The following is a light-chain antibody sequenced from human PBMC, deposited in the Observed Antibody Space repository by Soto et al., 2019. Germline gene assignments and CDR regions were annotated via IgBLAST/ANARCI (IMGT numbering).Light chain of an antibody. Sequence: QSVLTQPPSASATPGQRVTISCSGSSSNIGSNTVNWYQQLPGTAPKLLIYKNNQRPSGVPDRFSGSKSGTSASLAISGLQSDDEADYYCAAWDDSLNGRVFGGGTKLTVL. CDR2: KNN. CDR3: AAWDDSLNGRV. CDR1: SSNIGSNT. V-gene: IGLV1-44*01. J-gene: IGLJ3*02.